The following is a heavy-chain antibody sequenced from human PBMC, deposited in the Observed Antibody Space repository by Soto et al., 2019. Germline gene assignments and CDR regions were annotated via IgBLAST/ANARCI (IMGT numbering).Heavy chain of an antibody. J-gene: IGHJ4*02. CDR1: GGSISSSSYY. CDR2: IYYSGST. Sequence: QLQLQESGPGLVKPSETLSLTCTVSGGSISSSSYYWGWIRQPPGKGLEWIGSIYYSGSTYYNPSLKSRAPXSXDPXKNQFALKLSSVTAADTAVYYWARHAGAGSRKLDYWGQGTLVTVSS. CDR3: ARHAGAGSRKLDY. V-gene: IGHV4-39*01. D-gene: IGHD6-19*01.